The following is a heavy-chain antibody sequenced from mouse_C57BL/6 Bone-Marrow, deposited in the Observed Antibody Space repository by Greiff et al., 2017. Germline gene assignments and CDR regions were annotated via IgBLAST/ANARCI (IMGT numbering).Heavy chain of an antibody. J-gene: IGHJ2*01. CDR3: TRDLIYYYGSSYGY. CDR2: IDPETGGT. D-gene: IGHD1-1*01. V-gene: IGHV1-15*01. CDR1: GYTFTDYE. Sequence: QVQLKESGAELVRPGASVTLSCKASGYTFTDYEMHWVKQTPVHGLEWIGSIDPETGGTAYNQKFKGKAILTADKSSSTAYMELRSLTSEDSAVYYCTRDLIYYYGSSYGYWGQGTTLTVSS.